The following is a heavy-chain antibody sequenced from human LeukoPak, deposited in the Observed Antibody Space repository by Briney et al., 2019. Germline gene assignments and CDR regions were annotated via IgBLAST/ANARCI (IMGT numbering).Heavy chain of an antibody. J-gene: IGHJ4*02. CDR2: ISSSSSYI. Sequence: GSLRLSCAASGFTFSSYSMNWVRQAPGKGLEWVSSISSSSSYIYYADSVKGRFTISRDNAKNSLYLQMNSLRAEDTAVYYCARVTEAPYYFDYWGQGTLVTVSS. V-gene: IGHV3-21*01. CDR1: GFTFSSYS. CDR3: ARVTEAPYYFDY.